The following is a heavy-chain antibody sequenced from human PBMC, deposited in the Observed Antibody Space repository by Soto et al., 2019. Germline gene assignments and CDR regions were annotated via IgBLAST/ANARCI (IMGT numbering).Heavy chain of an antibody. Sequence: GGSLRLSCAASGFTFSDPWMTWVRQAPGKGLEWVANMNQDGSEKYYEDSVQGRFTISRDNAKYSLSLQMNSLRAEDTAVYFCARDNRGSFDYWGQGALVTVSS. CDR1: GFTFSDPW. V-gene: IGHV3-7*03. D-gene: IGHD7-27*01. CDR3: ARDNRGSFDY. J-gene: IGHJ4*02. CDR2: MNQDGSEK.